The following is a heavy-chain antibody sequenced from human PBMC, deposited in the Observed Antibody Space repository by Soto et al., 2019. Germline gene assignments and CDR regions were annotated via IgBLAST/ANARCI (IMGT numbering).Heavy chain of an antibody. CDR3: ACAQLTLYHYYRMDV. J-gene: IGHJ6*02. Sequence: GASVKVSCKASGGTFSSYAISWVRQAPGQGLEWMGGIIPIFGTANYAQKFQGRVTITADESTSTAYMELSSLRSEDTAVYYCACAQLTLYHYYRMDVCDRGTRLTAFS. CDR1: GGTFSSYA. V-gene: IGHV1-69*13. CDR2: IIPIFGTA.